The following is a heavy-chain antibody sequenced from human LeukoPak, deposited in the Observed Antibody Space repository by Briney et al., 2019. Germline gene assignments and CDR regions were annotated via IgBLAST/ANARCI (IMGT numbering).Heavy chain of an antibody. Sequence: GGSLRLSCAASGFTFSSYGMHWVRQAPGKGLEWVAFIRYDGSIQFYADSVKGRLTISRDNSKNTLYLQMNSLRAEDTAVYYCARVSVGIAPSDYWGQGTLVTVSS. J-gene: IGHJ4*02. V-gene: IGHV3-30*02. CDR1: GFTFSSYG. D-gene: IGHD6-13*01. CDR2: IRYDGSIQ. CDR3: ARVSVGIAPSDY.